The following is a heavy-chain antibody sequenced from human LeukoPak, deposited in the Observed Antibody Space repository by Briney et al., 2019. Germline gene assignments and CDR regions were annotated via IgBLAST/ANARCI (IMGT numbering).Heavy chain of an antibody. V-gene: IGHV3-48*01. Sequence: GGSLRLSCAASGFTFSSYSMNWVRQAPGKGLEWVSYISSSSSTIYYADSVKGRFTISRDNAKNSLYLQMNSLRAEDTAVYYCARHGYCSGGGCYNNWFDPWGQGTLVTVSS. CDR1: GFTFSSYS. D-gene: IGHD2-15*01. CDR2: ISSSSSTI. J-gene: IGHJ5*02. CDR3: ARHGYCSGGGCYNNWFDP.